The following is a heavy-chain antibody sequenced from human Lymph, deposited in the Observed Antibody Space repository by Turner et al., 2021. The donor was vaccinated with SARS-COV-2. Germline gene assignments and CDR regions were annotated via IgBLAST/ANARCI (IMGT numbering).Heavy chain of an antibody. CDR1: DFIVSSNY. J-gene: IGHJ4*02. CDR3: ARVLPYGDYFDY. Sequence: ELQLVESGGGLIQPGGSLRLSCAASDFIVSSNYMTWVRQAPGEGLEWVSIIYSGCSTFYADSVKGRFTISRDNSRNTLYLHMNSLRAEDTSVYYCARVLPYGDYFDYWGQGTLVTVSS. CDR2: IYSGCST. V-gene: IGHV3-53*01. D-gene: IGHD4-17*01.